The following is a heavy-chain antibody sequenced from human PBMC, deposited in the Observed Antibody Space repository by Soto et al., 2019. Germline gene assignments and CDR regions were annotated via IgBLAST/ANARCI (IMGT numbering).Heavy chain of an antibody. D-gene: IGHD5-12*01. V-gene: IGHV3-23*01. CDR3: ARWMHNAGTSDY. J-gene: IGHJ4*02. CDR2: ISPNGAAT. Sequence: PGGSLRLSCAASGFTFSDYAMSWARQAPGKELEWVASISPNGAATYYADSVKGRFTISRDNSKNTLYLQMNSLRAGDTAVYYCARWMHNAGTSDYWGQGTLVTVSS. CDR1: GFTFSDYA.